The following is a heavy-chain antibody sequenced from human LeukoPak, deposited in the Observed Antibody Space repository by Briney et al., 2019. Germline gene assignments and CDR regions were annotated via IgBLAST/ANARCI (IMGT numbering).Heavy chain of an antibody. CDR2: IYYSGST. D-gene: IGHD3-22*01. J-gene: IGHJ4*02. Sequence: PSETLSLTCTVSGGSISSYYWSWIRQPPGKGLEWIGYIYYSGSTNYNPSLKSRVTISVDTSKNQFSLKLSSVTAADTAVYYCARVVRHNYYDSSGYPDYWGQGTLVTASS. V-gene: IGHV4-59*01. CDR1: GGSISSYY. CDR3: ARVVRHNYYDSSGYPDY.